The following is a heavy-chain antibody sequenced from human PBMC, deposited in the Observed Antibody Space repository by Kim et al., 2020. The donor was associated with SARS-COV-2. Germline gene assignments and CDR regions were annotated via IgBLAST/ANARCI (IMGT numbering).Heavy chain of an antibody. V-gene: IGHV4-31*01. Sequence: SETLSLTCTVSGGSISSGGYYWSWIRQHPGKGLEWIGYIYYSGSTYYNPSLKSQVTISVDTSKNQFSLKLSSVTAADTAVYYCARAPFGFGELFWFDPWGQGTLDTVSS. CDR1: GGSISSGGYY. D-gene: IGHD3-10*01. CDR3: ARAPFGFGELFWFDP. J-gene: IGHJ5*02. CDR2: IYYSGST.